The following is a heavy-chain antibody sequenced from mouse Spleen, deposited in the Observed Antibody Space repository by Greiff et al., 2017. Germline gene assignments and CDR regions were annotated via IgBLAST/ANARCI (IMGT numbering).Heavy chain of an antibody. D-gene: IGHD2-14*01. CDR1: GFTFSDYG. CDR2: ISSGSSTI. J-gene: IGHJ4*01. Sequence: EVQRVESGGGLVKPGGSLKLSCAASGFTFSDYGMHWVRQAPEKGLEWVAYISSGSSTIYYADTVKGRFTISRDNAKNTLFLQMTSLRSEDTAMYYCANPTYRYDVRSAMDYWGQGTSVTVSS. V-gene: IGHV5-17*01. CDR3: ANPTYRYDVRSAMDY.